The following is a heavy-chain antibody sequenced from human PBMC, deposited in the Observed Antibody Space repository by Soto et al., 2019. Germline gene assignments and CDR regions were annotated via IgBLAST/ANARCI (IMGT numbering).Heavy chain of an antibody. CDR3: ARDRMDYDILTGYYTNDAFDI. V-gene: IGHV1-69*08. Sequence: GASVKVSCKASGGTFSSYTISWVRQAPGQGLEWMGRIIPILGTANYAQKFQGRVTITADESTSTAYMELSSLRSEDTAVYYCARDRMDYDILTGYYTNDAFDIWGQGTMVTVSS. CDR1: GGTFSSYT. J-gene: IGHJ3*02. CDR2: IIPILGTA. D-gene: IGHD3-9*01.